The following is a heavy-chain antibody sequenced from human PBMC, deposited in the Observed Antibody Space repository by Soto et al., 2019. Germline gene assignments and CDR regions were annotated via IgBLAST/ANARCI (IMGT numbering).Heavy chain of an antibody. CDR3: ARGRSYYYGSGSGY. CDR2: ISYDGSNK. Sequence: QVQLVESGGGVVQPGRSLRLSCAASGFTFSSYAMHWVRQAPGKGLEWVAVISYDGSNKYYADSVKGRFTISRDNSKNTLYLQKNSLRAEDTAVYYCARGRSYYYGSGSGYWGQGTLVTVSS. D-gene: IGHD3-10*01. V-gene: IGHV3-30-3*01. CDR1: GFTFSSYA. J-gene: IGHJ4*02.